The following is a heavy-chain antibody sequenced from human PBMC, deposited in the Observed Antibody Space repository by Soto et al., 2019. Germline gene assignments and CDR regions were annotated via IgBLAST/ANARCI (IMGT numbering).Heavy chain of an antibody. J-gene: IGHJ5*02. CDR1: GFTFSSYS. Sequence: GGSLRLSCAASGFTFSSYSMNWVRQAPGKGLEWVSYISSSSSTIYYADSVRGRFTISRDNAKNSLYLQMNSLRDEDTAVYYCAREWNPLNWFDPWGQGTLVTVSS. CDR3: AREWNPLNWFDP. CDR2: ISSSSSTI. V-gene: IGHV3-48*02. D-gene: IGHD1-1*01.